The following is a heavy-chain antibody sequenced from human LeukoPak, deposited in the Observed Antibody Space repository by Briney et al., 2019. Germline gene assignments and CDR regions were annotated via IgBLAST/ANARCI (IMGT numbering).Heavy chain of an antibody. CDR3: ARGDLYYYDSSGGDY. D-gene: IGHD3-22*01. CDR2: ISSSSSYI. J-gene: IGHJ4*02. CDR1: GFTFSSYS. Sequence: PGGSLRLSCAASGFTFSSYSMNWVRQAPGKGLEWVSSISSSSSYIYYADSVKGRFTISRDNAKNSLYLQMNSLRAEDTAVYYCARGDLYYYDSSGGDYWGQGTLVTVFS. V-gene: IGHV3-21*01.